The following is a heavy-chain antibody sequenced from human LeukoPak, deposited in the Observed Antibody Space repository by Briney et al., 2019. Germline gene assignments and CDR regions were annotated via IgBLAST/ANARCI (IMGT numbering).Heavy chain of an antibody. CDR3: ARECGVSGWYGWSDS. V-gene: IGHV3-30-3*01. D-gene: IGHD6-19*01. J-gene: IGHJ4*02. CDR2: ISYDGSNK. Sequence: GRSLRLSCAASGFTFSSYAMHWVRQAPGKGLEWVAVISYDGSNKYYADSVKGRFTISRDNSKNTLYLQMNSLRAEDTAVYYCARECGVSGWYGWSDSWGQGTLVTVSS. CDR1: GFTFSSYA.